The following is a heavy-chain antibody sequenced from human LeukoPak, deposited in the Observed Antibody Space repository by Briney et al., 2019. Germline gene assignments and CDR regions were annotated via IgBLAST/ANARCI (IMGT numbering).Heavy chain of an antibody. D-gene: IGHD4-17*01. V-gene: IGHV3-9*01. CDR3: ASGGGYGDYPVTPFDY. J-gene: IGHJ4*02. CDR2: ISWNSGSI. CDR1: GFTFNNYA. Sequence: PGGSLRLSRAASGFTFNNYAMHWVRQAPGKGLEWVSGISWNSGSIGYADSVKGRFTISRDNAKNSLYLQMNSLRAEDTALYYCASGGGYGDYPVTPFDYWGQGTLVTVSS.